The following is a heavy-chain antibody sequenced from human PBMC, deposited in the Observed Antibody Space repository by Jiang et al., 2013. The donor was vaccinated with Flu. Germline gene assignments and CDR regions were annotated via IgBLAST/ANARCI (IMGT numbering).Heavy chain of an antibody. V-gene: IGHV4-34*01. CDR3: ARASRYYYYYGMDV. Sequence: LLKPSETLSLTCAVYGGSFSGYYWSWIRQPPGKGLEWIGEINHSGSTNYNPSLKSRVTISVDTSKNQFSLKLSSVTAADTAVYYCARASRYYYYYGMDVWGQGTTVTVSS. CDR1: GGSFSGYY. CDR2: INHSGST. J-gene: IGHJ6*02.